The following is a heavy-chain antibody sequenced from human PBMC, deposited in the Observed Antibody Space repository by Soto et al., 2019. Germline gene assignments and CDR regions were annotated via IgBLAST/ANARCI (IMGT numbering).Heavy chain of an antibody. CDR1: GFTFSSYS. CDR2: ISSSSSYI. Sequence: PGGSLRLSCAASGFTFSSYSMNWVRQAPGKGLEWVSSISSSSSYIYYADSVKGRFTISRDNAKNSLYLQMNSLRAEDTAVYYCARAPPRYSSHHNWFDPWGQGTLVTVSS. CDR3: ARAPPRYSSHHNWFDP. D-gene: IGHD6-13*01. J-gene: IGHJ5*02. V-gene: IGHV3-21*01.